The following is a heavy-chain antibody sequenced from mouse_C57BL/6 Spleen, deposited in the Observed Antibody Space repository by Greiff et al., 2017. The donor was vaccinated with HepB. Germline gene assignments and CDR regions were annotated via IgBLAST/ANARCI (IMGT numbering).Heavy chain of an antibody. CDR1: GYTFTDYE. CDR3: TRTIVTSHYYFDY. V-gene: IGHV1-15*01. CDR2: IDPETGGT. D-gene: IGHD2-5*01. Sequence: QVQLKESGAELVRPGASVTLSCKASGYTFTDYEMHWVKQTPVHGLEWIGAIDPETGGTAYNQKFKGKAILTADKSSSTAYMELRSLTSEDSAVYYCTRTIVTSHYYFDYWGQGTTLTVSS. J-gene: IGHJ2*01.